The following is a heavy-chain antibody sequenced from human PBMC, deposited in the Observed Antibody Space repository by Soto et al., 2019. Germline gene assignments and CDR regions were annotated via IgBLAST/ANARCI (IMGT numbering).Heavy chain of an antibody. V-gene: IGHV3-23*01. J-gene: IGHJ5*02. CDR3: ASEPLTYCSGGSCDNWFDP. Sequence: GGSLRLSCAASGFTFSSYAMSWVRQAPGKGLEWVSAISGSGGSTYYADSVKGRFTISRDNSKNTLYLQMNSLRAEDTAVYYCASEPLTYCSGGSCDNWFDPWGQGTLVTVSS. CDR1: GFTFSSYA. D-gene: IGHD2-15*01. CDR2: ISGSGGST.